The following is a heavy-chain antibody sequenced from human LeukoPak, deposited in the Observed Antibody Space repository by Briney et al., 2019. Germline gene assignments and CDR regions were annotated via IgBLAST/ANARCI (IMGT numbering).Heavy chain of an antibody. CDR3: ARENIVVVTAIRDAFDI. D-gene: IGHD2-21*02. J-gene: IGHJ3*02. CDR2: ISSGSSTI. CDR1: GFTFSSYS. V-gene: IGHV3-48*02. Sequence: PGGSLRLSCAASGFTFSSYSMNWVRQAPGKGLEWVSYISSGSSTIYYADSVKGRFTISRDNAKNSLCLQMNSLRDEDTAVYYCARENIVVVTAIRDAFDIWGQGTMVTVS.